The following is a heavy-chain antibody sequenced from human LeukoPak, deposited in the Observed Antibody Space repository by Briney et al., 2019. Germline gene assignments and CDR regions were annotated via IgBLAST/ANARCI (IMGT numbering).Heavy chain of an antibody. CDR2: IYSRGST. Sequence: SETLSLTCTVSGGSISSYYWSWIRQPAGKGLEWIGRIYSRGSTNYNPSLKSRVTISVDTSKNQFSLKLSSVTAADTAVYYCARGDGDDYYDSSGYTFDYWGQGTLVTVSS. V-gene: IGHV4-4*07. J-gene: IGHJ4*02. D-gene: IGHD3-22*01. CDR1: GGSISSYY. CDR3: ARGDGDDYYDSSGYTFDY.